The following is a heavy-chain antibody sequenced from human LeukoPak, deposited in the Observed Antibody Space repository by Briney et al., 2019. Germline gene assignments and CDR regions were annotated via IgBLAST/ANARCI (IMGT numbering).Heavy chain of an antibody. CDR2: ISGTGGAT. D-gene: IGHD2-21*01. CDR3: VKDPRDTYGTNWFVS. J-gene: IGHJ5*01. CDR1: GFSFGNYA. V-gene: IGHV3-23*01. Sequence: GGSLRLSCVASGFSFGNYAMSWVRQAPGKGLQWVSQISGTGGATWYAGFARDRFTISRDNSKKTLYMQMSGLRVEDTAMYYCVKDPRDTYGTNWFVSWGQGTLLIVSS.